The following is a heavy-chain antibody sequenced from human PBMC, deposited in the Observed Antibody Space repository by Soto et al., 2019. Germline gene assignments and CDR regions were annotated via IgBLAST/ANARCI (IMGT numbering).Heavy chain of an antibody. CDR2: INPSGGST. J-gene: IGHJ5*02. CDR3: ARGDIGLELRSWFDP. D-gene: IGHD1-7*01. CDR1: GYTFTSYY. Sequence: GASVKVSCKASGYTFTSYYMHWVRQAPGQGLEWMGIINPSGGSTSYAQKFQGRVTMTRDTSTSTVYMELSSLRSEDTAVYYCARGDIGLELRSWFDPWGQGTLVTVSS. V-gene: IGHV1-46*01.